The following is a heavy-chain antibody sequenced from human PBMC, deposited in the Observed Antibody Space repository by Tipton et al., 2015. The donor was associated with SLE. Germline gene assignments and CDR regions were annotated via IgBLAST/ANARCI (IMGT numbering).Heavy chain of an antibody. Sequence: TLSLTCTVSGGSISSGSYYWSWIRQPAGKGLEWIGRIYTSGSTNYNPSLKSRVTISVDTSKNQFSLKLSSVTAADTAVYYCARARKGLDRYFDLWGRGTLVTVSS. D-gene: IGHD1-14*01. CDR2: IYTSGST. V-gene: IGHV4-61*02. J-gene: IGHJ2*01. CDR3: ARARKGLDRYFDL. CDR1: GGSISSGSYY.